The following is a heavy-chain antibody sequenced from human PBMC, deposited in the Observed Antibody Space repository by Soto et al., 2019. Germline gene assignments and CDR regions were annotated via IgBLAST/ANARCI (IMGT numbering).Heavy chain of an antibody. CDR2: IYHSGST. V-gene: IGHV4-30-2*01. CDR1: GGSISSGGYS. J-gene: IGHJ4*02. D-gene: IGHD3-10*01. Sequence: PSETLSLTCAVSGGSISSGGYSWSWIRQPPGKGLEWIGYIYHSGSTYYNPSLKSRVTISVDRSKNQFSLKLSSVTAADTAVYYCARAYGSGSYRLYYFDYWGQGTLVTVS. CDR3: ARAYGSGSYRLYYFDY.